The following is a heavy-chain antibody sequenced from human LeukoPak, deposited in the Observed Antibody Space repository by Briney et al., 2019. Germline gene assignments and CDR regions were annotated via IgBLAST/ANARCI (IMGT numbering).Heavy chain of an antibody. D-gene: IGHD3-10*01. Sequence: HPGGSLKLSCAASGFTFSGSAIYWVRQASGKGLEWVGRIRSKANSYATAYAASVKGRFTISRDDSKNTAYLQMNSLKTEDTAVYYCTSRGYGSGSYYNCGYWGQGTLVTVSS. CDR2: IRSKANSYAT. V-gene: IGHV3-73*01. CDR3: TSRGYGSGSYYNCGY. CDR1: GFTFSGSA. J-gene: IGHJ4*02.